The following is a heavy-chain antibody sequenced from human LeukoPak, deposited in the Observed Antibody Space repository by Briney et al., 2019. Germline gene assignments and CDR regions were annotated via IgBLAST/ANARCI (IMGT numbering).Heavy chain of an antibody. V-gene: IGHV1-2*02. J-gene: IGHJ4*02. CDR1: GVTVTDYY. D-gene: IGHD1-26*01. CDR2: ITPNNGGT. CDR3: ARDLHSGSYYPLDY. Sequence: GASVKVSCKASGVTVTDYYMHWVRQAPGQGLEWMGCITPNNGGTNFAQKLQGRVTMTRDTSISTAYMELSRLTSDDTAVYYCARDLHSGSYYPLDYWGQGTLVTVSS.